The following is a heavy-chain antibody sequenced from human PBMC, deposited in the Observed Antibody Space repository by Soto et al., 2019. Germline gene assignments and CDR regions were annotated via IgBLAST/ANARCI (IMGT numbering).Heavy chain of an antibody. J-gene: IGHJ4*02. CDR1: GGSISSGDYY. CDR2: IYYSGII. D-gene: IGHD5-12*01. CDR3: ARDLGDGYMD. Sequence: SETLSLTCSVSGGSISSGDYYWSWIRQSPGKGLEWIAYIYYSGIIYYNPSLKSRVTMSRDTSRSQFSLKLSSVTAADTAVYYCARDLGDGYMDWGQGTLVTVSS. V-gene: IGHV4-30-4*01.